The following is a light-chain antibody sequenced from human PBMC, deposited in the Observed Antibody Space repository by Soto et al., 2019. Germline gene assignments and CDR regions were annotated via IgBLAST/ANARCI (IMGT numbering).Light chain of an antibody. CDR2: DVS. CDR1: SSDVGDYTY. J-gene: IGLJ2*01. V-gene: IGLV2-14*03. CDR3: SSYTSSRGMV. Sequence: QSVLTQPASVSGSPGQSITISCTGTSSDVGDYTYVSWYQHHPGKAPKLMIFDVSNRPSGVSNRFSGSKSGNTASLTISGLQAEDESDYYCSSYTSSRGMVFGGGTKVTVL.